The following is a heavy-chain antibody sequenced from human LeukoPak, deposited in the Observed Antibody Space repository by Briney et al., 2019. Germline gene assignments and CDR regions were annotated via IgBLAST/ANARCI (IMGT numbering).Heavy chain of an antibody. V-gene: IGHV4-59*01. CDR1: GGSISSYY. CDR3: ARRGVGETATWGAFDI. Sequence: PSETLSLTCTVSGGSISSYYWSWIRQPPGKGLEWIAYIYHSGNTNYNPSLKSRVTISVDTSKNQFSLKLSSVTAADTAVYYCARRGVGETATWGAFDIWGQGTMVTVSS. D-gene: IGHD3-10*01. J-gene: IGHJ3*02. CDR2: IYHSGNT.